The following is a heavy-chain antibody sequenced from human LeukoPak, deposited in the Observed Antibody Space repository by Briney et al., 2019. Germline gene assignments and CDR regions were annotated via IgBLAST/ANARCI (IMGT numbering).Heavy chain of an antibody. J-gene: IGHJ4*02. CDR3: AKDRANWAIDD. D-gene: IGHD3-16*01. CDR1: GFTFSNAW. CDR2: IGGDGIA. Sequence: PGGSLRLSCAASGFTFSNAWMSWVRQAPGKGLEWISYIGGDGIAFYADSVKGRFTASKDDARKSMYLQMNSLRVEDTAVYYCAKDRANWAIDDWGQGTQVTVSS. V-gene: IGHV3-69-1*01.